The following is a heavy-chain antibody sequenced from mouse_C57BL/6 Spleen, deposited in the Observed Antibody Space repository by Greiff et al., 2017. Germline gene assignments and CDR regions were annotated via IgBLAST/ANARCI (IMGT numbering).Heavy chain of an antibody. D-gene: IGHD2-3*01. CDR1: GFSLTSYG. CDR2: IWSGGST. CDR3: ARRGIYDGYLDAMDY. V-gene: IGHV2-2*01. J-gene: IGHJ4*01. Sequence: QVQLKESGPGLVQPSQSLSITCTVSGFSLTSYGVHWVRQSPGKGLEWLGVIWSGGSTDYNAAFISRLSISKDNSKSQVFFKMNSLQADDTAIYYCARRGIYDGYLDAMDYWGQGTSVTVSS.